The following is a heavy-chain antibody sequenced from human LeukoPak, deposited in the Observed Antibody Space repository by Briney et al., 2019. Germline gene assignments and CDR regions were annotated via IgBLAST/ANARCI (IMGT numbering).Heavy chain of an antibody. CDR3: AEGEDDSSRYYYY. J-gene: IGHJ4*02. D-gene: IGHD3-22*01. CDR1: GGTFSSYA. V-gene: IGHV1-69*13. Sequence: PVKVSCKASGGTFSSYAVSWVRQAPGQGLEWMGGIIPIFGTANYAQKFQGRVTITADESTSTAYMELSSLRSEDTAVYYCAEGEDDSSRYYYYWGQGTLVTVSS. CDR2: IIPIFGTA.